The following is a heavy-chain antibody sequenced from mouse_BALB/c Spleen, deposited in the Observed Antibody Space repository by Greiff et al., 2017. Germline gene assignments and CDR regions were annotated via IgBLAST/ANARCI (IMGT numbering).Heavy chain of an antibody. D-gene: IGHD1-2*01. V-gene: IGHV1-67*01. Sequence: QVQLKQSGPELVRPGVSVKISCKGSSYTFTDYAMHWVKQSHAKSLEWIGVISTYYGNTNYNQKFKGKATMTVDKSSSTAYMELARLTSEDSAVYYCAREGLHITTAFAYWGQGTLVTVSA. CDR1: SYTFTDYA. CDR3: AREGLHITTAFAY. CDR2: ISTYYGNT. J-gene: IGHJ3*01.